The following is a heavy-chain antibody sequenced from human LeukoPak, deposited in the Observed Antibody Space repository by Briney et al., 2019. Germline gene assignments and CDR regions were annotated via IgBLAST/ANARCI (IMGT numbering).Heavy chain of an antibody. CDR2: ISTSSSYI. J-gene: IGHJ4*02. Sequence: GGSLRLSCAASGFTFSSYSMNWVRQAPGKGLEWVSSISTSSSYIYYAVSVKGRFTISRDNAKNSLYLQMNSLRPEDTAVYYCARGYCSGGSCFYFDYWGQGTLVTVSS. CDR3: ARGYCSGGSCFYFDY. D-gene: IGHD2-15*01. V-gene: IGHV3-21*01. CDR1: GFTFSSYS.